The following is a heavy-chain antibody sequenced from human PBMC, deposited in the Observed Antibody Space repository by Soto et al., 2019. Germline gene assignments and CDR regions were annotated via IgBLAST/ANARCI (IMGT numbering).Heavy chain of an antibody. J-gene: IGHJ4*02. CDR3: AKNSCGGGCPRYYFDF. V-gene: IGHV4-59*03. D-gene: IGHD2-21*02. CDR1: GGSINTYY. Sequence: SETLSLTCNVSGGSINTYYWSWTRQPPGKGLEWIGYISYSGNTNSNPSLKSRVTIAVDTSKNQFSLKLNSVTAADTAIYFCAKNSCGGGCPRYYFDFWSQGTLVTVSS. CDR2: ISYSGNT.